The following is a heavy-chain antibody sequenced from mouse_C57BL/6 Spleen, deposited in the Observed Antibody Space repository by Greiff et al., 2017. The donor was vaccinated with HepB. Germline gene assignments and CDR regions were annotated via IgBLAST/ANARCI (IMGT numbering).Heavy chain of an antibody. D-gene: IGHD1-1*01. CDR1: GFTFSSYA. V-gene: IGHV5-9-1*02. CDR2: ISSGGDYI. Sequence: EVQLQQSGEGLVKPGGSLKLSCAASGFTFSSYAMSWVRQTPEKRLEWVAYISSGGDYIYYADTVKGRFTISRDNARNTLYLQMSSLKSEDTAMYYCTGYCYGSKGMDYWGQGTSVTVSS. CDR3: TGYCYGSKGMDY. J-gene: IGHJ4*01.